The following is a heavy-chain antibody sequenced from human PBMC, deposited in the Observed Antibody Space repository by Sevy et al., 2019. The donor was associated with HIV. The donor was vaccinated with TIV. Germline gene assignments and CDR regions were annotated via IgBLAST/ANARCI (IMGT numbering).Heavy chain of an antibody. CDR1: GFTFSDHY. CDR3: ASEGIAARRYSIDY. Sequence: GGSLRLSCAASGFTFSDHYMDWVRQAPGKGLEWVGRTRNKANSYTTEYAASVKGRFTISRDDSKNSLYLQMNSLKTEDTAVYYCASEGIAARRYSIDYWGQGTLVTVSS. V-gene: IGHV3-72*01. J-gene: IGHJ4*02. CDR2: TRNKANSYTT. D-gene: IGHD6-6*01.